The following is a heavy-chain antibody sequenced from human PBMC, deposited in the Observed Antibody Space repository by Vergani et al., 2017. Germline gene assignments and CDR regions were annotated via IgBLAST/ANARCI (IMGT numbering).Heavy chain of an antibody. D-gene: IGHD6-13*01. V-gene: IGHV1-2*04. CDR1: GYTFTGYY. J-gene: IGHJ4*02. CDR2: INPNSGGT. CDR3: ARVIHDGGAAAAW. Sequence: QVQLVQSGAEVKKPGASVKVSCKASGYTFTGYYMHWVRQAPGQGLEWMGWINPNSGGTNYAQKFQGWVTMTTDTSTSTAYMELRSLRSDDTAVYYCARVIHDGGAAAAWWGQGTLVTVSS.